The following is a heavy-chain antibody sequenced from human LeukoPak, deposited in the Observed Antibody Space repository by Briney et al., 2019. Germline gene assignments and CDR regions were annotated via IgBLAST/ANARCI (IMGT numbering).Heavy chain of an antibody. V-gene: IGHV4-38-2*01. J-gene: IGHJ6*04. D-gene: IGHD3-9*01. Sequence: SETLSLTCAVSGYSISSGYYWGWIRQPPGKGLEWIGSIYHSGSTYNNPSLKSRVTISVDTSKNQFSLKLSSVTAADTAVYYCARGLTRYYYGMDVWGKGTTVTVSS. CDR2: IYHSGST. CDR3: ARGLTRYYYGMDV. CDR1: GYSISSGYY.